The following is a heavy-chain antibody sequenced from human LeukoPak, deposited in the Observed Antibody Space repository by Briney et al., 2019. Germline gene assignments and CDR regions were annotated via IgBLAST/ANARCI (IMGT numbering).Heavy chain of an antibody. Sequence: GGSLRLSCAASGFTFSSYAMSWVRQAPGKALEWVSAISASAGGTYYADSVKGRFTISRDNSRNTLYLQMNSLRAEDTAVYYCVKDSSGWLDYWGHGTLVTVSS. CDR2: ISASAGGT. CDR1: GFTFSSYA. V-gene: IGHV3-23*01. D-gene: IGHD6-19*01. J-gene: IGHJ4*01. CDR3: VKDSSGWLDY.